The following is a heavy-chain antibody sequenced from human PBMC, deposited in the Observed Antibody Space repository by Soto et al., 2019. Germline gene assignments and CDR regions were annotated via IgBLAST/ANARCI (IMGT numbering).Heavy chain of an antibody. CDR2: INPYTGGT. CDR3: ATQFHHCSSTSCYLGAYYYYGMDV. V-gene: IGHV1-2*02. J-gene: IGHJ6*02. Sequence: ASVKVSCKASGYTFTGYYVLWVRQAPGQGPECMGWINPYTGGTNYAQKFQGRVTMTRDTSISTAYMELSKLISDDTAVYYCATQFHHCSSTSCYLGAYYYYGMDVWGQGTTVTVSS. D-gene: IGHD2-2*01. CDR1: GYTFTGYY.